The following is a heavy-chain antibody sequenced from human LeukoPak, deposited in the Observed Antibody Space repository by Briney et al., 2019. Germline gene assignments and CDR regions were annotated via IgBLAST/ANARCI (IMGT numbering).Heavy chain of an antibody. CDR3: AKDSYYYDSSGHLPQAPGGMDV. CDR1: GFTFSSYG. Sequence: GRSLRLSCAASGFTFSSYGMHWVRQAPGKGLEWVAVISYDGSNKYYADSVKGRFTISGDNSKNTLYLQMNSLRAEDTAVYYCAKDSYYYDSSGHLPQAPGGMDVWGQGTTVTVSS. D-gene: IGHD3-22*01. J-gene: IGHJ6*02. CDR2: ISYDGSNK. V-gene: IGHV3-30*18.